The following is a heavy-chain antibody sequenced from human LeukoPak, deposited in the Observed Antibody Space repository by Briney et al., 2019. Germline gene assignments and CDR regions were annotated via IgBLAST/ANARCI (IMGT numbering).Heavy chain of an antibody. J-gene: IGHJ4*02. CDR2: IWYDGSNK. CDR3: AKDYDSSGYYGENFDY. D-gene: IGHD3-22*01. Sequence: GGSLRLSCAASGFTFSSYGMHWVRQAPGKGLEWVAVIWYDGSNKYYADSVKGRFTISRDNSKNTLYLQMNSLRAEDTAVYYCAKDYDSSGYYGENFDYWGQGTLVTVSS. CDR1: GFTFSSYG. V-gene: IGHV3-30*02.